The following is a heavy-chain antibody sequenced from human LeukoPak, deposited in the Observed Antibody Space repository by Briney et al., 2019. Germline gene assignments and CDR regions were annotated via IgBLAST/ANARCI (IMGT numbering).Heavy chain of an antibody. V-gene: IGHV4-34*01. J-gene: IGHJ4*02. CDR3: ARKQRGYCSGGSCPPIS. Sequence: SETLSLTCAVYGGSFSGYYWSWIRQPPGKGLEWIGEINHSGSTNYNPSLKSRVTISVDTSKNQFSLKLSSVTAADTAVYYCARKQRGYCSGGSCPPISWGQGTLVTVSS. CDR1: GGSFSGYY. D-gene: IGHD2-15*01. CDR2: INHSGST.